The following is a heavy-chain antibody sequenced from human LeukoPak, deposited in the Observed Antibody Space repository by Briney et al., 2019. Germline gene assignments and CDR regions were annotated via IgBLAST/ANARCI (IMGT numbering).Heavy chain of an antibody. V-gene: IGHV1-69*04. D-gene: IGHD5-18*01. CDR3: ARDKIQLWSDAFDI. J-gene: IGHJ3*02. CDR2: IIPILGIA. Sequence: GASVKVSCKASGGTFSSYAISWVRQAPGQGLEWMGRIIPILGIANYARKFQGRVTITADKSTSTAYMELSSLRSEDTAVYYCARDKIQLWSDAFDIWGQGTMVTVS. CDR1: GGTFSSYA.